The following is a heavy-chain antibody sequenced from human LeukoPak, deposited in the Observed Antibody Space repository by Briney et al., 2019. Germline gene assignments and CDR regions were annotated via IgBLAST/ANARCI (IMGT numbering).Heavy chain of an antibody. D-gene: IGHD4-23*01. J-gene: IGHJ4*02. CDR2: IYYSGST. CDR1: GGSISSSSSY. V-gene: IGHV4-39*07. CDR3: ASYGGNSPVGFDY. Sequence: SETLSLTCTVSGGSISSSSSYWGWIRQPPGKGLEWTGGIYYSGSTYYNPSLKSRVTISVDTSKNQFSLKLSSVTAADTAVYYCASYGGNSPVGFDYWGQGTLVTVSS.